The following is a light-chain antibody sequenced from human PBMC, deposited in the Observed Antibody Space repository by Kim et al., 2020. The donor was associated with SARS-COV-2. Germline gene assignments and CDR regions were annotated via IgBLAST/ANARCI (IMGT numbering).Light chain of an antibody. V-gene: IGKV1-39*01. CDR1: QSISIS. J-gene: IGKJ4*01. CDR2: GAS. CDR3: KKINSPRLT. Sequence: DIQMTQSPSSLSASVGDRVTITCRASQSISISLNWYQQKPGKAPKVLISGASTLQSGVPSRFSGRGSGKFFPPTISSLHPEVFALSSCKKINSPRLTFGGGTKVDIK.